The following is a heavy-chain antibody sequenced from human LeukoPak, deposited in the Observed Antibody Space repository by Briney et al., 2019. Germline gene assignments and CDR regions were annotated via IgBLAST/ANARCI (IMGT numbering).Heavy chain of an antibody. CDR2: IYPGDSDT. D-gene: IGHD5-18*01. V-gene: IGHV5-51*01. J-gene: IGHJ4*02. Sequence: GESLQISCKGSGYSFTNYWIGWVRQMPGKGLEWMGIIYPGDSDTRYSPSFQGQVTISADKSISTAYLQWSSLEASDTPMYYCATGGGYNYGTFDYWGQGTLVTVSS. CDR1: GYSFTNYW. CDR3: ATGGGYNYGTFDY.